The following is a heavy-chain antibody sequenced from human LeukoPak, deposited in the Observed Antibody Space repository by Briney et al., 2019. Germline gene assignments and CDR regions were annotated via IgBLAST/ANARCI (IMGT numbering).Heavy chain of an antibody. J-gene: IGHJ6*02. CDR2: IYYSGST. Sequence: SETLSLTCTVSGGSISNYYWSWLRQPPGKGLEWIGDIYYSGSTNYNPSLKSRVTISVDTSKNQFSLKLSSVTAADTAMYYCARVGGSNYYYYGIDVWGQGTTVTVSS. CDR1: GGSISNYY. D-gene: IGHD3-10*01. V-gene: IGHV4-59*01. CDR3: ARVGGSNYYYYGIDV.